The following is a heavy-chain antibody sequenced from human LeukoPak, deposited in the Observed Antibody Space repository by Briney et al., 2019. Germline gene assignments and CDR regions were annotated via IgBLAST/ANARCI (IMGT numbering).Heavy chain of an antibody. CDR3: ARGGDYSSSWYFPFDY. CDR1: GFTFSSYS. Sequence: PGGSLRLSCAASGFTFSSYSMNWVRQAPGKGLEWVSSISSSSRYIYYADSVKGRFTISRDNAKNSLYLQMNSLRAEDTAVYYCARGGDYSSSWYFPFDYWGQGTLVTVSS. J-gene: IGHJ4*02. CDR2: ISSSSRYI. V-gene: IGHV3-21*01. D-gene: IGHD6-13*01.